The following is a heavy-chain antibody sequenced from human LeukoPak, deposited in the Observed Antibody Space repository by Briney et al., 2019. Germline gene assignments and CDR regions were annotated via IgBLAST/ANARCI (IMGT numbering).Heavy chain of an antibody. CDR3: ARAGIAVSATPYFDY. D-gene: IGHD6-19*01. V-gene: IGHV4-34*01. Sequence: SETLSLTCAVYGGSFSGYYLSWIRQPPGKGLEWIGEINHSGSTNYNPSLKSRVTISVDTSKNQFSLKLSSVTVADTAVYYCARAGIAVSATPYFDYWGQGTLVTVSS. J-gene: IGHJ4*02. CDR2: INHSGST. CDR1: GGSFSGYY.